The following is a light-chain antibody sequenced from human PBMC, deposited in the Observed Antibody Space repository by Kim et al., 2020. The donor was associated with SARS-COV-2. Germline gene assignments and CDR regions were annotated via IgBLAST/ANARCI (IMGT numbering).Light chain of an antibody. J-gene: IGLJ1*01. CDR1: TGAVTGGFY. CDR2: NTN. V-gene: IGLV7-43*01. CDR3: LLYSGGVYV. Sequence: QAVVTQEPSLTVSPGGTVTLTCASSTGAVTGGFYPKWFQQRPGQTPRTLIYNTNNKYSWTPARFSGSLLGNRAALTVSPVKPEDEAEYYCLLYSGGVYVFGNGTKVTVL.